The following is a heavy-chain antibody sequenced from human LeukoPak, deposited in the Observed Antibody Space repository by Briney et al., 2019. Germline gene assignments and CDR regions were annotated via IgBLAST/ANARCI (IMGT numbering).Heavy chain of an antibody. J-gene: IGHJ4*02. V-gene: IGHV3-7*01. CDR1: GFTLSNDW. CDR2: IKQDGSVE. Sequence: PGGSLRLSCAASGFTLSNDWMSCVRQAPGKGLEWVANIKQDGSVENYVDSVKGRFTISRDNAKNSLYLQMNSLRAEDTGVYYCAKDSYSKGDYWGQGTLVTVSS. CDR3: AKDSYSKGDY. D-gene: IGHD4-11*01.